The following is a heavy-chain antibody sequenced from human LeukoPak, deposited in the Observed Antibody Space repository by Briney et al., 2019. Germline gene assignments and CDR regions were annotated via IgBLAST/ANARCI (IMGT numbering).Heavy chain of an antibody. D-gene: IGHD3-22*01. J-gene: IGHJ1*01. CDR3: AKDTYSYDSYGFQH. CDR2: ISSSSSYI. CDR1: GFTFSSYS. V-gene: IGHV3-21*01. Sequence: GGSLRLSCAASGFTFSSYSMNWVRQAPGKGLEWVSSISSSSSYIFHADSVKGRFTISRDNARNSLYLQMNSLRVEDTAVYYCAKDTYSYDSYGFQHWGQGTLVTVSS.